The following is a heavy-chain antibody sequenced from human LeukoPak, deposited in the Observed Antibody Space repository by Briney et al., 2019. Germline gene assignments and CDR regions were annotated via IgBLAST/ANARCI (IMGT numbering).Heavy chain of an antibody. J-gene: IGHJ4*02. D-gene: IGHD3-9*01. CDR1: GGTFSSYA. V-gene: IGHV1-69*04. CDR3: ARDLYSTGYYDILTGYRDY. CDR2: IIPILGIA. Sequence: ASVKVSCKASGGTFSSYAISWVRQAPGQWLEWMGRIIPILGIANYAQKFQGRVTITADKSTSTAYMELSSLRSEDTAVYYCARDLYSTGYYDILTGYRDYWGQGTLVTVSS.